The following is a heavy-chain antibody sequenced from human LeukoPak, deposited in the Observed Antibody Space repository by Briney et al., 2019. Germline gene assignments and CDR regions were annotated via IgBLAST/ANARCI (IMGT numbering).Heavy chain of an antibody. Sequence: GGSLRRSCAASGFTVSSKYMSWVRQAPGKGLEWVSVIYSGGTTYYADSVKGRFTISRDNSKNTLYLQMNSLRAEDTAVYYCATRISHGMDVWGQGTTVTVSS. CDR1: GFTVSSKY. J-gene: IGHJ6*02. D-gene: IGHD2/OR15-2a*01. V-gene: IGHV3-66*01. CDR3: ATRISHGMDV. CDR2: IYSGGTT.